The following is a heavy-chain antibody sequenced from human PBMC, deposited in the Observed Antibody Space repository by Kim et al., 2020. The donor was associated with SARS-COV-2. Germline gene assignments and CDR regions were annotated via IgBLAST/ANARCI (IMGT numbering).Heavy chain of an antibody. CDR2: GDSV. D-gene: IGHD5-12*01. Sequence: GDSVYYEGAVKGRFTSARDNAKNSLYLQMNSLGADDTAVYYCARIYDGGDYWGQGTLVTVSS. CDR3: ARIYDGGDY. V-gene: IGHV3-11*01. J-gene: IGHJ4*02.